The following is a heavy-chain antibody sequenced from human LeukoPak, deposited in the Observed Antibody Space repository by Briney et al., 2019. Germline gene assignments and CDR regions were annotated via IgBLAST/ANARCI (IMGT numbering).Heavy chain of an antibody. J-gene: IGHJ6*03. CDR1: GFTFSDYY. CDR2: ISSSGSTI. Sequence: PGGSLRLSCAASGFTFSDYYMSWLRQAPGKGLEWVSYISSSGSTIYYADSVKGRFTISRDNAKNSLYLQMNSLRAEDTAVYYCARDQTGIAARRYYYYYMDVWGKGTTVTVSS. CDR3: ARDQTGIAARRYYYYYMDV. D-gene: IGHD6-6*01. V-gene: IGHV3-11*04.